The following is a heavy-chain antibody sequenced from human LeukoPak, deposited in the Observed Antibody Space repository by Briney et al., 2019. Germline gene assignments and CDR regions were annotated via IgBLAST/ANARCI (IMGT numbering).Heavy chain of an antibody. CDR2: INPNSGGT. CDR1: GYTFTGYY. CDR3: ARGTDFGATSKLDY. J-gene: IGHJ4*02. D-gene: IGHD1-26*01. V-gene: IGHV1-2*06. Sequence: ASVKVSCKASGYTFTGYYMRWVRQAPGQGLEWMGRINPNSGGTNYAQKFQGRVTMTRDTSISTAYMELSRLRSDDTAVYYCARGTDFGATSKLDYWGQGTLVTVSS.